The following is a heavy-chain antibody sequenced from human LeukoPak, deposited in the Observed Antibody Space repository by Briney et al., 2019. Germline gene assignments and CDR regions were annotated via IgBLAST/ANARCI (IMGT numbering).Heavy chain of an antibody. Sequence: GGSLRLSCAASGFSVSTYEMNWVRQAPGKGLECVSYIRSSGTTISYADSVDCRFTISRDSAQNSLYLEMNSLRVEDTAVYYCARGRPEFFGSGTYLNDWGQGTLVTVSS. D-gene: IGHD3-10*01. J-gene: IGHJ4*02. V-gene: IGHV3-48*03. CDR1: GFSVSTYE. CDR3: ARGRPEFFGSGTYLND. CDR2: IRSSGTTI.